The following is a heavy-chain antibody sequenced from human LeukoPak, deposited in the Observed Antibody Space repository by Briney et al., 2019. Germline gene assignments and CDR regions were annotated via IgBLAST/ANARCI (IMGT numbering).Heavy chain of an antibody. D-gene: IGHD2-2*01. CDR1: GGSFSSYY. V-gene: IGHV4-34*01. CDR2: INHSGST. J-gene: IGHJ4*02. CDR3: ARATYCSSSSCPPSVRPYYFDY. Sequence: KPSETLSLTCAVYGGSFSSYYWSWIRQPPGKGLEWIGEINHSGSTNYNPSLKSRVTISVDTSRNQFSLKLSSVTAADTAVYYCARATYCSSSSCPPSVRPYYFDYWGQGTLVTVSS.